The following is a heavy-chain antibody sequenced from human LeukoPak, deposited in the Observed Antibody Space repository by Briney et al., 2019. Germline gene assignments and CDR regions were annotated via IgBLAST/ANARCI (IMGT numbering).Heavy chain of an antibody. J-gene: IGHJ4*02. CDR1: GGSISSGGYY. D-gene: IGHD3-3*01. CDR3: ARVQPSGYYVAAPDY. Sequence: SQTLSLTCTVSGGSISSGGYYWSWIRQPPGKGLEWIGYIYHSGSTYYNPSLKSRVTISVDRSKNQFSLKLSSVTAADTAVYYCARVQPSGYYVAAPDYWGQGTLVTVSS. V-gene: IGHV4-30-2*01. CDR2: IYHSGST.